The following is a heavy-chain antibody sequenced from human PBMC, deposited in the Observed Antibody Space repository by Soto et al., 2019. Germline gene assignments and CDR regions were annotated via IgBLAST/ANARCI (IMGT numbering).Heavy chain of an antibody. J-gene: IGHJ1*01. Sequence: QVQLQESGPGLVKPSETLSLTCTVSGGSISSYYWSWIRQPPGKGLEWIGYIYYSGSTNYNPSLKRRVPIXVXTXXNHFSLKLSSVTAADPAVYYCAPYGGSCSSTSCYFAEYFQHWGQGTLVTVSS. V-gene: IGHV4-59*08. CDR2: IYYSGST. CDR1: GGSISSYY. D-gene: IGHD2-2*01. CDR3: APYGGSCSSTSCYFAEYFQH.